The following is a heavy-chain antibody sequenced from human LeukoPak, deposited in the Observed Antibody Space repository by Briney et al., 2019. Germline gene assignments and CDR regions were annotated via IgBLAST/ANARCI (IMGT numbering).Heavy chain of an antibody. V-gene: IGHV3-23*01. J-gene: IGHJ6*02. D-gene: IGHD3-10*01. CDR3: ARESVDYGSGSYYYYYGMDV. CDR1: GFTFSSYA. CDR2: ISGSGGST. Sequence: GGSLRLSCAASGFTFSSYAMSWVRQAPGKGLEWVSAISGSGGSTYYADSVKGRFTISRDNSKNTLYLQMNSLRAEDTAVYYCARESVDYGSGSYYYYYGMDVWGQGTTVTVSS.